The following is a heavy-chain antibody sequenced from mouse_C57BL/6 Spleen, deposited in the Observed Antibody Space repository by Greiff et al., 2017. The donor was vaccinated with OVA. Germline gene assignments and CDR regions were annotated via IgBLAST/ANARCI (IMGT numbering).Heavy chain of an antibody. J-gene: IGHJ4*01. CDR3: AREGTVVATDAMDY. V-gene: IGHV1-55*01. D-gene: IGHD1-1*01. Sequence: VQLQQPGAELVKPGASVKMSCKASGYTFTSYWITWVKQRPGQGLEWIGDIYPGSGSTNYNEKFKSKATLTVDTSSSTAYMQLSSLTSEDSAVYYCAREGTVVATDAMDYWGQGTSVTVSS. CDR2: IYPGSGST. CDR1: GYTFTSYW.